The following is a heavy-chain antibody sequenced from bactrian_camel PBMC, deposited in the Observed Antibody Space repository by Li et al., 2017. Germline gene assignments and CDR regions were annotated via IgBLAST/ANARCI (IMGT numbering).Heavy chain of an antibody. Sequence: HVQLVESGGTSVQAGGSLRLSCKQSGTTYTEYCMVWSREAPGKEPEGVAALGGDGAAKYSASVEGRFTISRDNAKYTLYLEMNSLKLEDTGVYYCVTSGTFDYWGQGTQVTVS. D-gene: IGHD8*01. J-gene: IGHJ4*01. V-gene: IGHV3S53*01. CDR1: GTTYTEYC. CDR2: LGGDGAA. CDR3: VTSGTFDY.